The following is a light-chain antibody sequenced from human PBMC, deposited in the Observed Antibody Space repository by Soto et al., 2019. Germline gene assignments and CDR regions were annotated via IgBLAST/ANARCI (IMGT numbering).Light chain of an antibody. J-gene: IGKJ2*03. V-gene: IGKV3D-20*01. Sequence: EIVLTQSPGTLSLSPGERATLSCGASQSVSFNYLAWYQQKVGLAPRLLIYGVSNRATGISDRFSGSGSGTDFSLTIGRLEPEDFAVYYCLQYGNLPYSFGQGTKLEIK. CDR2: GVS. CDR1: QSVSFNY. CDR3: LQYGNLPYS.